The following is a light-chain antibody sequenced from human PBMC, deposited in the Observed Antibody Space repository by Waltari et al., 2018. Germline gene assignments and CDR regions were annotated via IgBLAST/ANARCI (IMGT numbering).Light chain of an antibody. CDR3: QQYNAYPCT. V-gene: IGKV1-16*01. CDR2: DAS. CDR1: PDIDNY. Sequence: DVQMTQSPSSVPASVGARLTITCRASPDIDNYVAWFQHKAGQAPKSLIYDASSLQIGLPSRFSGSGSGTHFTLTISALQSEDFTTYYCQQYNAYPCTFGGGTKIEI. J-gene: IGKJ4*01.